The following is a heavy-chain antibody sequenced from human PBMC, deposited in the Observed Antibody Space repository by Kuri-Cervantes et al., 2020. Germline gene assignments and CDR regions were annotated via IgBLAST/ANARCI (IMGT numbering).Heavy chain of an antibody. J-gene: IGHJ6*03. CDR3: AKGDNAVYYYDMDV. Sequence: LALTCSASGFTFDDYAMHWVRQAPGKGLERVSGISWNSGSIGYADSVQGRFTISRDNAKSPLYLQMNGLRAEDTVLYYCAKGDNAVYYYDMDVWGKGTTVTVSS. D-gene: IGHD2-8*01. CDR2: ISWNSGSI. CDR1: GFTFDDYA. V-gene: IGHV3-9*01.